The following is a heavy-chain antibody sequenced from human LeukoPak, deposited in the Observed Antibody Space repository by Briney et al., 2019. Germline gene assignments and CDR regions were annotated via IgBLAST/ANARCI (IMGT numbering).Heavy chain of an antibody. J-gene: IGHJ4*02. CDR2: ISSSSSTI. V-gene: IGHV3-48*01. CDR1: GFTFSSYS. CDR3: ARDTEIRSGYSWFDY. D-gene: IGHD3-22*01. Sequence: GGSLRLSCAASGFTFSSYSMNWVRQAPGKGLEWVSYISSSSSTIYYADSAKGRFTISRDNAKNSLYLQMNSLRAEDTAVYYCARDTEIRSGYSWFDYWGQGTLVTVSS.